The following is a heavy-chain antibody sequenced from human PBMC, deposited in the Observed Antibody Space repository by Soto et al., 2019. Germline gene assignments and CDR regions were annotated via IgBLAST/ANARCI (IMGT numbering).Heavy chain of an antibody. V-gene: IGHV3-23*01. Sequence: EVQLLESGGGLVQPGGSLRLSCAASGFTFSNYAVTWVRQAPGEGLEWVSTISGSGGSTYYADSVKGRFTISRDNSKNTLDRQMNSLKAEETAVYCCAKVQGSSVYEIGYGGQGTLVTLSS. D-gene: IGHD6-13*01. CDR3: AKVQGSSVYEIGY. CDR1: GFTFSNYA. J-gene: IGHJ4*02. CDR2: ISGSGGST.